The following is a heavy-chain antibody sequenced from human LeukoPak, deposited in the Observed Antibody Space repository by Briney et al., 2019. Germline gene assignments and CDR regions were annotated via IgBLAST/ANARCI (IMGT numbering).Heavy chain of an antibody. J-gene: IGHJ4*02. CDR2: GYYTGST. CDR3: ARAAAAGTFDY. CDR1: GGSISDYY. V-gene: IGHV4-59*01. Sequence: SETLSLTCTDSGGSISDYYWNWIRQPPGKGLEWIGYGYYTGSTNYNPSLKSRVTISVDTSKKQFSLILSSVTAADTAVYFCARAAAAGTFDYWGQGTLVTVSS. D-gene: IGHD6-13*01.